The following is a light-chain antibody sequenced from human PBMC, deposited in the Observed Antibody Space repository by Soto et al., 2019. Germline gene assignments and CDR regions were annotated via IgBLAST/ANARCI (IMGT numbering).Light chain of an antibody. CDR3: QQRSNWPPGFP. J-gene: IGKJ3*01. CDR1: QSVSSY. V-gene: IGKV3-11*01. Sequence: EIVLTQSPATLSLSPGERATLSCRASQSVSSYLAWYQQKPGQAPRLLIYDASNRATGIPARFSGSGSETVFPLTIRSLEPEDFAVYYCQQRSNWPPGFPFGPGTKVDIK. CDR2: DAS.